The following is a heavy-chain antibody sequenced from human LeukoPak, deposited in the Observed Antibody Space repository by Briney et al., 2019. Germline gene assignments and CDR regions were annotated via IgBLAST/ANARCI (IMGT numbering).Heavy chain of an antibody. D-gene: IGHD2-21*02. Sequence: GASVKVSCKASGYTFTAYYMHWVRQAPGQGLEWMGWINLNSGGTNYAQKFQGRVTMTRDTSISAAYMELNRLGSDDTAVYYCARVAGGDWYYFDFWGQGTLVTVSS. CDR1: GYTFTAYY. CDR2: INLNSGGT. J-gene: IGHJ4*02. V-gene: IGHV1-2*02. CDR3: ARVAGGDWYYFDF.